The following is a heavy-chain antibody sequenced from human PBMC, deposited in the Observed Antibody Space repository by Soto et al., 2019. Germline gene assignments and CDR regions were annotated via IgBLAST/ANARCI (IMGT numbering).Heavy chain of an antibody. CDR2: IYYSGST. D-gene: IGHD3-3*01. CDR3: ATEAIFGLPAY. Sequence: QVQLQESGPGLVKPSETLSLTCTVSGASVSSGSYYWSWIRQPPGKGLEYIGYIYYSGSTNYNPSLKSRVTISLDTSNNRFSLKLRSVTAADTAVYYCATEAIFGLPAYWGRGTLVTVSS. V-gene: IGHV4-61*01. CDR1: GASVSSGSYY. J-gene: IGHJ4*02.